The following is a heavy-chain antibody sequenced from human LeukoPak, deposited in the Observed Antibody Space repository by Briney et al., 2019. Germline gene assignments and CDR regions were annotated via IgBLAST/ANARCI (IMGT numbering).Heavy chain of an antibody. CDR2: IYSAGST. CDR1: GFIVTTKH. CDR3: ARETPGTTLPRGKTFRWFDS. J-gene: IGHJ5*01. D-gene: IGHD2-15*01. V-gene: IGHV3-53*01. Sequence: GGSLKLSCAASGFIVTTKHMNWVRQAPGKGLEWVSIIYSAGSTYYTDSVKGRFTISRDNSKNILYLQMNSLRAEDTAVYYCARETPGTTLPRGKTFRWFDSWGQGTLVTVSS.